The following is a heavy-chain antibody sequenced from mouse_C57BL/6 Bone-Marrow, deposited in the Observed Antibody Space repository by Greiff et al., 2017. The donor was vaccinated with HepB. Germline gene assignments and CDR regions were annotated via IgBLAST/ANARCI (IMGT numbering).Heavy chain of an antibody. CDR1: GFSLTSYG. Sequence: VKLQESGPGLVAPSQSLSITCTVSGFSLTSYGVDWVRQSPGKGLEWLGVIWGVGSTNYNSALKSRLSISKDNPKSQVFLKMNSLQTDDTAMYYCAINYYGSSSFAYWGQGTLVTVSA. J-gene: IGHJ3*01. CDR3: AINYYGSSSFAY. CDR2: IWGVGST. V-gene: IGHV2-6*01. D-gene: IGHD1-1*01.